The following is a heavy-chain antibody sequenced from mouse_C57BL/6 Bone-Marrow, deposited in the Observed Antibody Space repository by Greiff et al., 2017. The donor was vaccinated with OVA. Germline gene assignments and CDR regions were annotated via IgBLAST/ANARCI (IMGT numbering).Heavy chain of an antibody. CDR2: ISSGSSTI. CDR1: GFTFSDYG. V-gene: IGHV5-17*01. J-gene: IGHJ3*01. Sequence: EVQGVESGGGLVKPGGSLKLSCAASGFTFSDYGMHWVRQAPEKGLEWVAYISSGSSTIYYADTVKGRFTISRDNAKNTLFLQMTSLRSEDTAMYYCARDRYYGSSSWFAYWGQGTLVTVSA. D-gene: IGHD1-1*01. CDR3: ARDRYYGSSSWFAY.